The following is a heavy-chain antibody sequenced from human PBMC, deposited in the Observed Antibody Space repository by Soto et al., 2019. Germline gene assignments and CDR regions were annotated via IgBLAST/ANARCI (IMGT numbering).Heavy chain of an antibody. D-gene: IGHD2-15*01. CDR3: ATPDIVVEVAAVPLAEYFQH. Sequence: EVQLLESGGGLVQPGGSLRLSCAASGFTFSSYAMSWVRQAPGKGLEWVSAISGSGGSTYYADSVKGRFTISRDNSKNTLYLQMNSLRAEDTAVYYCATPDIVVEVAAVPLAEYFQHWGQGTLVTVSS. CDR1: GFTFSSYA. J-gene: IGHJ1*01. CDR2: ISGSGGST. V-gene: IGHV3-23*01.